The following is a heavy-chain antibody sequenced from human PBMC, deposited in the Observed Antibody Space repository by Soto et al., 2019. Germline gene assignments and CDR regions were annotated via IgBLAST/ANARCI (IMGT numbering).Heavy chain of an antibody. Sequence: EVQLVESGGGLVKPGRSLRLSCIASGFTFRDYAISWFRQAPGKGLQWVSFIRSNIYDGTTEYAASVKDRFSISRDDSKTSAYLQMDSLKTENTGVYYCTRVSPDCSDGSCYPLNWGQGTLVTVSS. D-gene: IGHD2-15*01. CDR3: TRVSPDCSDGSCYPLN. CDR1: GFTFRDYA. V-gene: IGHV3-49*05. CDR2: IRSNIYDGTT. J-gene: IGHJ4*02.